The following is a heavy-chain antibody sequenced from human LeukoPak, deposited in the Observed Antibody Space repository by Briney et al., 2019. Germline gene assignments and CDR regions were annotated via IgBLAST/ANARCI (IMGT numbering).Heavy chain of an antibody. CDR1: GFTFSNYA. J-gene: IGHJ4*02. CDR3: AKFYCTGGRCRNFDY. V-gene: IGHV3-23*01. D-gene: IGHD2-15*01. CDR2: ISGSDTST. Sequence: GGSLRLSCAASGFTFSNYAMGWVRQAPGKGLEWVSSISGSDTSTYYADSVKGRFTISRDDSKNTLSLQMNSPRAEDSAVYYCAKFYCTGGRCRNFDYWGQGTLVTVSS.